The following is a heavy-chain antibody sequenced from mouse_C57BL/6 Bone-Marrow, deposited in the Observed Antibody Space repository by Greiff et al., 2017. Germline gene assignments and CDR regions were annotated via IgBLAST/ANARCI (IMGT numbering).Heavy chain of an antibody. D-gene: IGHD2-4*01. J-gene: IGHJ2*01. CDR1: GFTFTSYW. CDR2: IYPGNSDN. Sequence: EVQLQESGTVLVRPGASVKLSCTASGFTFTSYWMHWVQQTPGQGLEWIGAIYPGNSDNSYKQKFKGKAKLTTVTPVSTPYMELSSVTNEDSAVYYGTRHYDYVNYWGQGTTLTVSS. CDR3: TRHYDYVNY. V-gene: IGHV1-5*01.